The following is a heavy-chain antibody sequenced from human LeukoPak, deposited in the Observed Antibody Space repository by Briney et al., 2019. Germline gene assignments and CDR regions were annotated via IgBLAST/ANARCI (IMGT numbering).Heavy chain of an antibody. D-gene: IGHD6-6*01. CDR1: GFTFDDYA. V-gene: IGHV3-9*01. Sequence: PGGSLRLSCAASGFTFDDYAIHWVRQAPGKGLEWVSGISWNSGSIGYADSVKGRFTISRDNAKNSLYLQMNSLRAEDTALYYCAKDIWGGYSSSYGVFDYWGQGTLVTVSS. J-gene: IGHJ4*02. CDR3: AKDIWGGYSSSYGVFDY. CDR2: ISWNSGSI.